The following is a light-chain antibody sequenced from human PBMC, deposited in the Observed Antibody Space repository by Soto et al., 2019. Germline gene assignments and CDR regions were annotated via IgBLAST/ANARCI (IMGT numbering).Light chain of an antibody. CDR2: DTS. J-gene: IGKJ5*01. V-gene: IGKV3-15*01. Sequence: IEMTQSPGTLALSPRGRATLSCRASQSVSIKFAWYQQQPGQPPPLLLYDTSTRATGIPARFSGSGSGTEFTLTISSLQSEDFAVYYCQQYNNWPPITFGQGTRLEI. CDR3: QQYNNWPPIT. CDR1: QSVSIK.